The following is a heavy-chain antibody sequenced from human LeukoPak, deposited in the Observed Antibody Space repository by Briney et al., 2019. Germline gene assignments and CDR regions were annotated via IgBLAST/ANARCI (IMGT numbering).Heavy chain of an antibody. J-gene: IGHJ4*02. CDR1: GFTFNSYA. CDR3: ARTFSGSYDYFDY. CDR2: ISYDGSNK. Sequence: GGSLRLSCAASGFTFNSYAMHWVRQAPGKGLEWVAVISYDGSNKYYADSVKGRFTISRDNSKNTLYLQMNSLRAEDTAVYYCARTFSGSYDYFDYWGQGTLVTVSS. V-gene: IGHV3-30-3*01. D-gene: IGHD1-26*01.